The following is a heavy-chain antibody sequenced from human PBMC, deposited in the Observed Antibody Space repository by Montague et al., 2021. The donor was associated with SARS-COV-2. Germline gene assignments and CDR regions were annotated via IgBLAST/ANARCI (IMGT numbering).Heavy chain of an antibody. V-gene: IGHV4-59*08. CDR1: GGSISSYY. CDR2: IYNSGST. J-gene: IGHJ5*02. CDR3: ASNHPVGGVRP. D-gene: IGHD2-8*02. Sequence: SETLSLTCTVSGGSISSYYWSWTRQPPGKGLEWIGHIYNSGSTDYNPSLKSRVTISVDTSKNQFSLKLSSVTAADTAVYYCASNHPVGGVRPWGQGTLVTVSS.